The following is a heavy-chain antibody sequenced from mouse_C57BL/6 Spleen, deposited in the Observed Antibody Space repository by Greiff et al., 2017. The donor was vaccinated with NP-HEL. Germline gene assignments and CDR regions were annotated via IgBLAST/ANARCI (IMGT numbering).Heavy chain of an antibody. CDR1: GYTFTDYE. D-gene: IGHD1-1*01. Sequence: QVQLKESGAELVRPGASVTLSCKASGYTFTDYEMHWVKQTPVHGLEWIGAIDPETGGTAYNQKFKGKAILTADKSSSTAYMELRSLTSEDSAVYYCTRCLITTVVATKAMDYWGQGTSVTVSS. V-gene: IGHV1-15*01. CDR3: TRCLITTVVATKAMDY. J-gene: IGHJ4*01. CDR2: IDPETGGT.